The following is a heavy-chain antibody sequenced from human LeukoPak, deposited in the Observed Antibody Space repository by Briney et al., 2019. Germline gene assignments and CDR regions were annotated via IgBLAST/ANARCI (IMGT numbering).Heavy chain of an antibody. Sequence: SETLSLTCAVYGGSFSGYYWSWIRQPPGKGLEWIGEINHSGSTNYNPSLKSRVTISVDTSKNQFSLKLSSVTAADTAVYYCARCTIFGVADHDAFDIWGQGTMVTVSS. J-gene: IGHJ3*02. CDR3: ARCTIFGVADHDAFDI. D-gene: IGHD3-3*01. CDR2: INHSGST. V-gene: IGHV4-34*01. CDR1: GGSFSGYY.